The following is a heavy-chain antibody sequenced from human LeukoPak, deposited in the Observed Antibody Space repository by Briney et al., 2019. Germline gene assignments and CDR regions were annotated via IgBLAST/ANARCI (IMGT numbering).Heavy chain of an antibody. J-gene: IGHJ4*02. CDR1: GGSFSGYY. Sequence: SETLSHTCAVYGGSFSGYYWSWIRQPPGKGLEWIGYIYYSGSTNYNPSLKSRVTISVDTSKNQFSLKLSSATAADTAIYYCARVNVPYSSGGLFDYWGQGGLPGVSS. D-gene: IGHD6-19*01. CDR3: ARVNVPYSSGGLFDY. CDR2: IYYSGST. V-gene: IGHV4-59*01.